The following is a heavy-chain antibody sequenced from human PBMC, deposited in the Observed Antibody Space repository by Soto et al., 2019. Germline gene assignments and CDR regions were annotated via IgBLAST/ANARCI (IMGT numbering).Heavy chain of an antibody. J-gene: IGHJ4*02. D-gene: IGHD3-16*01. CDR2: MSYDGSNK. CDR1: GFTFSSYA. Sequence: QVQLVESGGGVVQPGRSLRLSCAASGFTFSSYAMHWVRRAPGKGLEWMAVMSYDGSNKYYADSVKGRFTISRDNSKNTLYLPMNSLRPEDTALYYCARDGGAYWGQATLVIVSS. CDR3: ARDGGAY. V-gene: IGHV3-30-3*01.